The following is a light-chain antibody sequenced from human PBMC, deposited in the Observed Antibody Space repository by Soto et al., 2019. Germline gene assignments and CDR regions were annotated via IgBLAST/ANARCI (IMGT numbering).Light chain of an antibody. J-gene: IGKJ3*01. V-gene: IGKV3-11*01. CDR3: QQRSNWPRT. CDR1: QSVSSY. CDR2: DAS. Sequence: EIVLPQSPATLPLSPGERATLSCRASQSVSSYLAGYQQKPGQAPRLLIYDASNRATGIPARFSGSGSGTSFTLTISSLEPEDFAVYYCQQRSNWPRTFGPGTKVDIK.